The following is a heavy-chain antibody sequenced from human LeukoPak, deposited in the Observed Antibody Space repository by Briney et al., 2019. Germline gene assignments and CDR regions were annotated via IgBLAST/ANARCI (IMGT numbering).Heavy chain of an antibody. Sequence: PGGSLRLSCAASGFTFSSYAMSWVRQAPGKRLEWVSAISGSGGSTYYADSVKGRFTISRDNSKNTLYLQMNSLRAEDTAVYYCAKGGRFGYYDSSGPTDYWGQGTLVTVSS. V-gene: IGHV3-23*01. CDR3: AKGGRFGYYDSSGPTDY. CDR1: GFTFSSYA. J-gene: IGHJ4*02. CDR2: ISGSGGST. D-gene: IGHD3-22*01.